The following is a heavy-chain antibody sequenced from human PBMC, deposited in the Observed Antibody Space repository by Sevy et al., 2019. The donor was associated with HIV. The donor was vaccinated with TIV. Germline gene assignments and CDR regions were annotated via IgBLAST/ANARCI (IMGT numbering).Heavy chain of an antibody. Sequence: GGSLRLSCAASGFTVSSNYMSWVRQAPGKGLEWVSVIYSGGSTYYADSVKGRLTISRDNSKNTRYLQMNSLRAEDTAVYYCARDKGPNYYYGMDVWGQGTTVTVSS. J-gene: IGHJ6*02. V-gene: IGHV3-53*01. CDR1: GFTVSSNY. CDR2: IYSGGST. CDR3: ARDKGPNYYYGMDV.